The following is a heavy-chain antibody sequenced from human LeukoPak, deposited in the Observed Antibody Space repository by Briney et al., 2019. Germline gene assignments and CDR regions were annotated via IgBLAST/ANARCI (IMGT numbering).Heavy chain of an antibody. CDR2: INWNGGSA. J-gene: IGHJ4*02. Sequence: GGSLHLSCAASGFTFDDYGMSWVRQAPGKGLEWVSGINWNGGSAGYADSVKGPFTISRDNAKNSLYLQMNSLRGEDTALYYCATGYISGDFDYWGQGTLVTVSS. CDR1: GFTFDDYG. V-gene: IGHV3-20*04. CDR3: ATGYISGDFDY. D-gene: IGHD1-14*01.